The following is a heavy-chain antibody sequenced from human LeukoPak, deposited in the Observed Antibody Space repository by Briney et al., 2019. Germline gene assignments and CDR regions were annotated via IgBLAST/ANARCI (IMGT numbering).Heavy chain of an antibody. CDR1: GFTFSSYG. CDR3: ARVLSGSWDWFDP. J-gene: IGHJ5*02. V-gene: IGHV3-33*08. Sequence: GGSLRLSCAASGFTFSSYGMHWVRQAPGKGLEWVAVIWYGGSNKNYADSVKGRFTISRDNSKNTLYLQMNSLRAEDTAVYYCARVLSGSWDWFDPWGQGTLVTVSS. D-gene: IGHD3-22*01. CDR2: IWYGGSNK.